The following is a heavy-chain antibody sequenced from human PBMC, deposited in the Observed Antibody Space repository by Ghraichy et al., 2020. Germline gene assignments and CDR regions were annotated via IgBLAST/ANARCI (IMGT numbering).Heavy chain of an antibody. D-gene: IGHD4-17*01. J-gene: IGHJ6*02. CDR1: GGSISSGGYY. CDR2: IYYSGST. CDR3: ARGGDGDLYGMDV. V-gene: IGHV4-31*03. Sequence: SETLSLTCTVSGGSISSGGYYWSWIRQHPGKGLEWIGYIYYSGSTYYNPSLKSRVTISVDTSKNQFSLKLSSVTAADTAVYYCARGGDGDLYGMDVWGQGTTVTVSS.